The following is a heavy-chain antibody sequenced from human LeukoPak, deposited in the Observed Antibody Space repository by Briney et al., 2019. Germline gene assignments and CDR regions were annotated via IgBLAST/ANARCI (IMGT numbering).Heavy chain of an antibody. CDR1: GATFSFYA. D-gene: IGHD5-18*01. V-gene: IGHV1-69*04. J-gene: IGHJ4*02. CDR3: ARGPPRPGTAMPKPFDY. CDR2: IIPILGIA. Sequence: SVKVSCKASGATFSFYAISWVRQAPGQGLEWMGRIIPILGIANYAQKFQGRVTITADKSTSTAYMELSSLRSEDTAVYYCARGPPRPGTAMPKPFDYWGEGTLVTVSS.